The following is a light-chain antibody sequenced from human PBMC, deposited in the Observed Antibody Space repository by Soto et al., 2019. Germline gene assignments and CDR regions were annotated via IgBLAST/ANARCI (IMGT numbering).Light chain of an antibody. CDR2: GAS. V-gene: IGKV3-15*01. J-gene: IGKJ3*01. CDR1: QSVSSN. Sequence: EIVMTQSPATLSVSPGERATLSCRASQSVSSNLAWYQQKPGQAPRLLIYGASTRATGIPARFSGSGSGTEFTLTISSLQSEDFAVYYCQQYNNWPPLITFGPGTQVDIK. CDR3: QQYNNWPPLIT.